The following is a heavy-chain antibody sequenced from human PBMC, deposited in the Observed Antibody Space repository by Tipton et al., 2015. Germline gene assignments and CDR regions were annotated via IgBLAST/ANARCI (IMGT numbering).Heavy chain of an antibody. CDR3: AQINTPTYYFDY. Sequence: TLSLTCTVSGGSISSSSYYWAWIRQPPGKGLEWIGSLYFSGSTYYNPSLKSRVITSVDTSKNQFSLRLSSVTAADTAVYYCAQINTPTYYFDYWGQGTLVTVSS. J-gene: IGHJ4*02. D-gene: IGHD5-18*01. CDR2: LYFSGST. CDR1: GGSISSSSYY. V-gene: IGHV4-39*07.